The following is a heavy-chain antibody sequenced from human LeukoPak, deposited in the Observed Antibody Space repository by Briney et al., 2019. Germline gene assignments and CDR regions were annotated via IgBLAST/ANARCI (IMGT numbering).Heavy chain of an antibody. D-gene: IGHD6-19*01. J-gene: IGHJ6*03. CDR1: GGSFSDYY. CDR2: INYSGST. V-gene: IGHV4-34*01. Sequence: SETLSLTCAVYGGSFSDYYWSWIRQPPGKGLEWIGEINYSGSTNYNPSLKSRVTISVDTSKNQFSLKLSSVTAADTAVYYCARESSGWYVGYYYYYYMDVWGKGTTVTVSS. CDR3: ARESSGWYVGYYYYYYMDV.